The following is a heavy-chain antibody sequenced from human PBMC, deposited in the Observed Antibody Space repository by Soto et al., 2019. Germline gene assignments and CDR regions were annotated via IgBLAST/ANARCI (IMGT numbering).Heavy chain of an antibody. J-gene: IGHJ4*02. CDR2: IYWNDDK. CDR3: AHSLVLGEYFDD. CDR1: GFSLSTSGVG. V-gene: IGHV2-5*01. Sequence: SGPKLVNPTQTLTLTCTFSGFSLSTSGVGVGWIRQPPGKALEWLALIYWNDDKRYSPSMKSRLTITKDTSKNQVVLTMTYMDPVDTATYYCAHSLVLGEYFDDWGQGTLVTVSS. D-gene: IGHD3-16*01.